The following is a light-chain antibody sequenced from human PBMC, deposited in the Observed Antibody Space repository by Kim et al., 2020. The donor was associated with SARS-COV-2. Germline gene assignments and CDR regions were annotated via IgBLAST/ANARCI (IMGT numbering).Light chain of an antibody. CDR2: KTS. J-gene: IGKJ2*01. V-gene: IGKV1-5*03. CDR3: QQYSSYST. CDR1: QSVSSW. Sequence: DIQMTQSPSTLSASVGDRVTITCRASQSVSSWLAWYQQKPGKAPRVLIYKTSSLESGVPSRFSGSGSGTEFTLTISSLQPDDFATYYCQQYSSYSTFGQGTKLEI.